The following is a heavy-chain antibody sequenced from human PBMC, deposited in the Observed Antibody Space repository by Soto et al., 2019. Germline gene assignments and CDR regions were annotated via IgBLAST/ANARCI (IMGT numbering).Heavy chain of an antibody. CDR3: ARSIVVVTAIGWFDP. J-gene: IGHJ5*02. V-gene: IGHV4-39*01. CDR2: IYYSGST. D-gene: IGHD2-21*02. CDR1: GGSISSSSYY. Sequence: QLQLQESGPGLVKPSETLSLTCTVSGGSISSSSYYWGWIRQPPGKGLEWIGSIYYSGSTYYNPSLKSRVPISVDTSTNQFSLKLSSVTAADTAVYYCARSIVVVTAIGWFDPWGQGTLVTVSS.